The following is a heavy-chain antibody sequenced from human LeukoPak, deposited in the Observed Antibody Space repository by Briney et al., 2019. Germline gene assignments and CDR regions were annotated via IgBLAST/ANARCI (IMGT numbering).Heavy chain of an antibody. V-gene: IGHV3-23*01. CDR1: GFTFTSYG. CDR3: ARSNNGGWGYCDY. CDR2: ITGSGGST. D-gene: IGHD3-16*01. J-gene: IGHJ4*02. Sequence: GGSLRLSCAASGFTFTSYGMSWVRQAPGKGLEWVSTITGSGGSTYYADSVKGRFTISRDNSKNTLYVQMSSLRAEDTAVYYCARSNNGGWGYCDYWGQGSLVTVSS.